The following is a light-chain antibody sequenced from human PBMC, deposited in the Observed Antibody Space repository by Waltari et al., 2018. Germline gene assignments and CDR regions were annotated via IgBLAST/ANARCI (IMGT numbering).Light chain of an antibody. J-gene: IGKJ1*01. CDR1: QSIGRA. V-gene: IGKV3-20*01. CDR2: GAS. Sequence: EIVLTQSPGTLSLSPGERATLSCRASQSIGRALIWYQQKPGQAPRLLIYGASTRATGSPDRVSGSGSGTDFSLTISRLEPEDFAVYYCQRNDRLPVTFGQGTKVEIK. CDR3: QRNDRLPVT.